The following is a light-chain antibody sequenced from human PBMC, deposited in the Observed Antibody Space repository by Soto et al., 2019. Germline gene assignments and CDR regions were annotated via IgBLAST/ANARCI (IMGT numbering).Light chain of an antibody. CDR3: AAWDDSLNGHV. J-gene: IGLJ2*01. V-gene: IGLV1-44*01. Sequence: QSVLTQTPSASGTPGQRITISCSGSSSNIGSRTVNWYQQFPGTAPKVLIYSNTQRPSGVPDRFSASKSGTTASVAISGLQSEDEADYYCAAWDDSLNGHVFGGGTKLTVL. CDR2: SNT. CDR1: SSNIGSRT.